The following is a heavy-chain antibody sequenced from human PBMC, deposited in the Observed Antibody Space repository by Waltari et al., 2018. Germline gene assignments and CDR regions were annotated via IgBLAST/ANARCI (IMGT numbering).Heavy chain of an antibody. CDR2: LNNGGDYK. Sequence: VRLVESGGGRVEPGESLRLSGVGPGVRFDEYSMNWVRQAPGKGLEWVSSLNNGGDYKGYADSVEGRFTISRDNDKNTLYLQMNDLRVDDTAIYYCARGKAFDPWGQGTRVNVSS. CDR1: GVRFDEYS. CDR3: ARGKAFDP. V-gene: IGHV3-21*06. J-gene: IGHJ5*02.